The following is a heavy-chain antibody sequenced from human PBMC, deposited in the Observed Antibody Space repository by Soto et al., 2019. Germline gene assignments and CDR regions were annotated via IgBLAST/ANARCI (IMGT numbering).Heavy chain of an antibody. J-gene: IGHJ5*02. CDR2: MNPGSGDT. V-gene: IGHV1-8*02. CDR3: ARMESFGSLNWFDP. D-gene: IGHD5-18*01. CDR1: GYTFTNND. Sequence: ASVKVSCKASGYTFTNNDVSWVRQATGQGLEWMGWMNPGSGDTGYAQKFQGRVTMTRDISIATAYMELNSLTSEDTAVYYCARMESFGSLNWFDPWGQGTLVTVSS.